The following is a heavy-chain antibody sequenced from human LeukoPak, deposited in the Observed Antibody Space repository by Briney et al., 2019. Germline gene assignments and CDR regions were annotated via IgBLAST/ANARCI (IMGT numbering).Heavy chain of an antibody. CDR1: GFTYSTYS. V-gene: IGHV3-23*01. Sequence: HGGSLRLSRAASGFTYSTYSMNWVRQARGKGGEGVSTISDSSIRTYYADSVKCRFAISRDNSENTLYLQISSLKAEDTAVYYFSKRAREARNSDFDYWGQGTLVTVSS. CDR3: SKRAREARNSDFDY. D-gene: IGHD1-26*01. J-gene: IGHJ4*02. CDR2: ISDSSIRT.